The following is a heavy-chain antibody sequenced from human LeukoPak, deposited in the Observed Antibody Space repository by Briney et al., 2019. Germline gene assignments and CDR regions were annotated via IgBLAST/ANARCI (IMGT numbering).Heavy chain of an antibody. CDR1: GFTFSSYW. CDR2: IKQDGSEK. D-gene: IGHD6-19*01. Sequence: GGPLRLSCAASGFTFSSYWMSWVRQAPGKGLEWVANIKQDGSEKYYVDSVKGRFTISRDNAKNSLYLQMNSLRVEDTAVYYCARDLRYSSGCTDYWGQGTLVTVSS. V-gene: IGHV3-7*01. J-gene: IGHJ4*02. CDR3: ARDLRYSSGCTDY.